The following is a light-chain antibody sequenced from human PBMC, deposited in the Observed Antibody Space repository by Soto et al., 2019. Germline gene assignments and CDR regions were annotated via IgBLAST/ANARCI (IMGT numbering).Light chain of an antibody. J-gene: IGLJ2*01. V-gene: IGLV2-8*01. Sequence: QSALTQPPSASGSPGQSVTISCTGTSSDVGSVSWYQQHPGKAPKLIIYEVNKRPSGVPDRFSGSESGNTASLTVSGLQAEDEADYYCSSYAGSNNLVFGGGTKLTVL. CDR1: SSDVGS. CDR2: EVN. CDR3: SSYAGSNNLV.